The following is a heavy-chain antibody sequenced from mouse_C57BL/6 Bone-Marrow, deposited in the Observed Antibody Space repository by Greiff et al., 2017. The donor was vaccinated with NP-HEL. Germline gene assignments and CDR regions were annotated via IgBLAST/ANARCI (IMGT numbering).Heavy chain of an antibody. CDR3: ARGEGYYLYYFDY. D-gene: IGHD2-3*01. CDR1: GYTFTSYW. V-gene: IGHV1-7*01. Sequence: QVHVKQSGAELAKPGASVKLSCKASGYTFTSYWMHWVKQRPGQGLEWIGYINPSSGYTKYNQKFKDKATLTADKSSSTAYMQLSSLTYEDSAVYYCARGEGYYLYYFDYWGQGTTLTVSS. CDR2: INPSSGYT. J-gene: IGHJ2*01.